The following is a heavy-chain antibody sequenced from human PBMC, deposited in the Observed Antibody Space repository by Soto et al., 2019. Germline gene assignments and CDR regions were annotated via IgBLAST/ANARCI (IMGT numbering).Heavy chain of an antibody. Sequence: QVQLVQSGAEVKKPGASVKVSCKASGYDFSSYGISWVRQAPGQGLEWMGWISASNGNRDYAQQFQGRVTMTSDTPSTTAYKKPRGRRSADPAVFYCVRAPHRNDPRAQETLVNFS. V-gene: IGHV1-18*04. CDR1: GYDFSSYG. CDR2: ISASNGNR. J-gene: IGHJ5*02. CDR3: VRAPHRNDP.